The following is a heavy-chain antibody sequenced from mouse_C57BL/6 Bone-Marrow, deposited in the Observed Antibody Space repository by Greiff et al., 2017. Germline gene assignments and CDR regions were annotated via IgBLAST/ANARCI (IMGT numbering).Heavy chain of an antibody. CDR1: GYAFTNSL. CDR2: INPGGGGT. CDR3: ARAVVAPDD. J-gene: IGHJ2*01. Sequence: QVQLQQSGAELVRPGTSVKVSCKASGYAFTNSLIEWVKQRPGQGLEWIGVINPGGGGTNYNEKFKGKATLTADKSSSTAYMQLSSLTSEDSAVYFCARAVVAPDDWGQGTTLTVSS. V-gene: IGHV1-54*01. D-gene: IGHD1-1*02.